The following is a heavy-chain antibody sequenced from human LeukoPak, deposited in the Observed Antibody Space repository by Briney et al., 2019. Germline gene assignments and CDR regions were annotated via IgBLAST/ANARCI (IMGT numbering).Heavy chain of an antibody. V-gene: IGHV3-48*01. J-gene: IGHJ4*02. CDR3: ARVRFSTYGYYLDY. Sequence: GAPRLSCAASGFTFSSYSMNWVRQAPGKGLDWVSYISSTGTTMYYADSVKGRFTISRDNAKNTLYLQMNSLRAEDTAVYYCARVRFSTYGYYLDYWGQGTLVTVSS. CDR2: ISSTGTTM. CDR1: GFTFSSYS. D-gene: IGHD3-10*01.